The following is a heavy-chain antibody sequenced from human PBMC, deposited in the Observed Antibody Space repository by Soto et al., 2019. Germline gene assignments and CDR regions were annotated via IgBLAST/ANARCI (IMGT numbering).Heavy chain of an antibody. CDR3: ARTRYSSSWRFDY. J-gene: IGHJ4*02. Sequence: EVQLVESEGGLVQPGGSLRLSCAASGFAFSSYWMSWVRQAPGKELEWVANIKKDGNEKYYVDSVKGRFTISRDNAKNSLYLQMNSLRAEDTAVYYCARTRYSSSWRFDYWGQGTLVTVSS. CDR2: IKKDGNEK. V-gene: IGHV3-7*05. D-gene: IGHD6-13*01. CDR1: GFAFSSYW.